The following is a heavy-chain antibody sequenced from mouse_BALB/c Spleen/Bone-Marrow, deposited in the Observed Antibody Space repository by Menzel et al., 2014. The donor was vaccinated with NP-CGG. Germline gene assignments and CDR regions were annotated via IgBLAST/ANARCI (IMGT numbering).Heavy chain of an antibody. CDR2: IRNKANGYTT. D-gene: IGHD2-3*01. J-gene: IGHJ2*01. CDR3: ARYDVYYYFDY. CDR1: GFTFTDYY. Sequence: EVKLVESGGGLVQPGGSLRLSCATSGFTFTDYYMSWVRQPPGKALEWLGFIRNKANGYTTEYSAPVKGRSTISRDNSQSILYLQMNTLRAEDSATYYCARYDVYYYFDYWGQGTTLTVSS. V-gene: IGHV7-3*02.